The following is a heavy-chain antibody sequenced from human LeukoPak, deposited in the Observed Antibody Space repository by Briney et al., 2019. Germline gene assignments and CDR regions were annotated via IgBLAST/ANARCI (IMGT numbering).Heavy chain of an antibody. CDR2: MDPSGSQK. Sequence: GGSLRLSCAASGFTFNRSWMNWVRQAPGKGLEWVANMDPSGSQKRYVDSVKGRFTISKDNPGTSLYLEMYSLRAEDTAVYFCARDYVYAFDYWGQGTLVTVSS. V-gene: IGHV3-7*01. J-gene: IGHJ4*02. D-gene: IGHD2/OR15-2a*01. CDR3: ARDYVYAFDY. CDR1: GFTFNRSW.